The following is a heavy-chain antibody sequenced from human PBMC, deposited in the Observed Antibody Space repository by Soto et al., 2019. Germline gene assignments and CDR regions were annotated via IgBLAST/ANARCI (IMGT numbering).Heavy chain of an antibody. CDR3: TKGDSSGYFDPSAGYSTPDH. CDR2: ITTRDDIT. J-gene: IGHJ5*02. Sequence: EVQLFESGGGLVEPGASLRLSCAASGFIFKDFAMSWVRQAPGKGLEWVSTITTRDDITYSADSVRGRFTISRDNSANTLFLQMSGLMGDDTATYSCTKGDSSGYFDPSAGYSTPDHWGQGTLVTVSS. CDR1: GFIFKDFA. D-gene: IGHD2-15*01. V-gene: IGHV3-23*01.